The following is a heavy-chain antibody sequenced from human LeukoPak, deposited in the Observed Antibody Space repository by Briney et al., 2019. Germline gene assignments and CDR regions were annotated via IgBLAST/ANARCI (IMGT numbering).Heavy chain of an antibody. Sequence: ASVKVSCKVSGYTLTELSMHWLRQAPGKGLEWMGGFDPEDGETIYAQKFQGRVTMTEDTSTDTAYMELSSLRSEDTAVYYCATRALAYCGGDCYTFDYWGQGTLVTVSS. CDR2: FDPEDGET. CDR3: ATRALAYCGGDCYTFDY. V-gene: IGHV1-24*01. J-gene: IGHJ4*02. CDR1: GYTLTELS. D-gene: IGHD2-21*02.